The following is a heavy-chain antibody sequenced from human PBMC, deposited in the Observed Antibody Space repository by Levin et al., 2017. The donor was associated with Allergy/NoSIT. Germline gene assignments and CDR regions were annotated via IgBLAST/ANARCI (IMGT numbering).Heavy chain of an antibody. J-gene: IGHJ4*02. CDR3: ARAEVGSEH. V-gene: IGHV4-61*02. D-gene: IGHD3-10*01. CDR2: IYSSGSA. CDR1: GGSISSGCYY. Sequence: SCKVSGGSISSGCYYWSWIRQPAAKGLEWIGRIYSSGSANYNPSLKSRVTISVDTSKNQFSLKLSSVTAADTAVYYCARAEVGSEHWGQGTLVTVSS.